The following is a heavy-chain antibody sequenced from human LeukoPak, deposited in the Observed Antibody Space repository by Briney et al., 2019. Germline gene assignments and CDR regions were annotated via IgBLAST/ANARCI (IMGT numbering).Heavy chain of an antibody. D-gene: IGHD7-27*01. CDR1: GFTFSSYT. V-gene: IGHV3-23*01. CDR3: AKDGGLWVSAHWGDS. Sequence: GGSLRLSCAASGFTFSSYTMSWVRQAPGKGLEWVSTITTSDGNTYYADSVRGRFTVSRDNTKNTLFLQMNSLRAEDTAVYYCAKDGGLWVSAHWGDSWGRGTLVTVSS. CDR2: ITTSDGNT. J-gene: IGHJ4*02.